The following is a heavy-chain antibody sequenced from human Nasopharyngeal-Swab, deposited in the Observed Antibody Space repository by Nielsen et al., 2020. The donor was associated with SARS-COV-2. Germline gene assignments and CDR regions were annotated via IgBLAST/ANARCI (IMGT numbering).Heavy chain of an antibody. J-gene: IGHJ4*02. V-gene: IGHV1-69*06. CDR3: ARVGIFGVVKMDY. Sequence: SVQVSCNASGGSFSSYAISWVRQAPGQGLEWMGGIIPIFGTANYAQKFQGRVTITADKYTSTADMELSSMRSEDTAVYYCARVGIFGVVKMDYWGQGTLVTVSS. CDR2: IIPIFGTA. D-gene: IGHD3-3*01. CDR1: GGSFSSYA.